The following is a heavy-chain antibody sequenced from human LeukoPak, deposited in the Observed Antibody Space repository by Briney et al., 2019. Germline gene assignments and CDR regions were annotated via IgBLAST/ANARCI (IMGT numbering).Heavy chain of an antibody. CDR2: INHSGST. CDR1: GGSFSGYY. Sequence: PSETLSLTCAVYGGSFSGYYWSWIRQPPGKGLEWIGEINHSGSTNYNPSLKSRVTISVDTSKNQFSLKLSSVTAADTAVYYCARNHDYYDSSGYYFYNNWGQGTLVTVSS. D-gene: IGHD3-22*01. V-gene: IGHV4-34*01. J-gene: IGHJ4*02. CDR3: ARNHDYYDSSGYYFYNN.